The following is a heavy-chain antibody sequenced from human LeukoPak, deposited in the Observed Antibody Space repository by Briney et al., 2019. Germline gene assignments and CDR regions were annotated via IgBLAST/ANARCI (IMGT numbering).Heavy chain of an antibody. V-gene: IGHV1-2*02. CDR1: GYTFTDYY. Sequence: ASVKVSCKASGYTFTDYYIHWVRQAPGQGLEWMGWINPNSGGTNYPQKFQGRVTMTRDTSISTAYMELSRLRSDDTAMYYCACLPAGEYSSSGGYWGQGTLVTVSS. D-gene: IGHD6-6*01. CDR2: INPNSGGT. J-gene: IGHJ4*02. CDR3: ACLPAGEYSSSGGY.